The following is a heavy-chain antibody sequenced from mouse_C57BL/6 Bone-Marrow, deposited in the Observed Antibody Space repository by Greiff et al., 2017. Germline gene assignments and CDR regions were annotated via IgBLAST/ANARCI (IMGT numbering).Heavy chain of an antibody. Sequence: VQLQQPGAELVRPGSSVKLSCKASGYTFTSYWMHWVKQRPIQGLEWIGNIDPSDSETHYNQKFKDKATLTVDKSSSTAYMQLSSLTSEDSAVYYWDRDRDYGSSYWYFDVWGTGTTVTVSS. CDR3: DRDRDYGSSYWYFDV. CDR1: GYTFTSYW. V-gene: IGHV1-52*01. J-gene: IGHJ1*03. D-gene: IGHD1-1*01. CDR2: IDPSDSET.